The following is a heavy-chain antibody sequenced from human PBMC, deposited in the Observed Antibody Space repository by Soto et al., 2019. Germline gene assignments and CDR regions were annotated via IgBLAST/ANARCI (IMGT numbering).Heavy chain of an antibody. CDR1: GGSVSSGSYY. Sequence: SETLSLTCTVSGGSVSSGSYYWSWIRQPPGKGLEWIGYIYYSGSTYYNPSLKSRVTISVDTSKNQFSLKLSSVTAADTAVYYCARDLALRLGELSAHAFDIWGQGTMVTVSS. J-gene: IGHJ3*02. CDR2: IYYSGST. D-gene: IGHD3-16*02. CDR3: ARDLALRLGELSAHAFDI. V-gene: IGHV4-31*03.